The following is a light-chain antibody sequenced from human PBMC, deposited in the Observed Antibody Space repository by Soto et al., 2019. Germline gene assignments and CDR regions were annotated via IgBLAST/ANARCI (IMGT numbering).Light chain of an antibody. CDR2: ASS. J-gene: IGKJ4*01. CDR1: QSVSNH. V-gene: IGKV1-39*01. CDR3: QQSHSNIQELT. Sequence: DIQMTQSPSSLSASVGDRVTITCRASQSVSNHLNWYQQKPGKVPKLLIYASSSLQSGVPSRFSGSGSGTDFTLTISSLQPEDFATYYCQQSHSNIQELTFGGGTKVEIK.